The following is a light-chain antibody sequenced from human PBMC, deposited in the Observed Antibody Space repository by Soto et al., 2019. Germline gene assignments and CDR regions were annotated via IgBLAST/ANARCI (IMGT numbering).Light chain of an antibody. Sequence: QSVLTQPASVSGSPGQSITISCTGTSSDVGGYNYVSWYQLHPGKAPKLIIYEVNNRPSGLSNRFSGSKSGNTASLTISGLQADGEGDYYCSSYTSATSPYVCGSGTKVPVL. CDR2: EVN. CDR3: SSYTSATSPYV. CDR1: SSDVGGYNY. V-gene: IGLV2-14*01. J-gene: IGLJ1*01.